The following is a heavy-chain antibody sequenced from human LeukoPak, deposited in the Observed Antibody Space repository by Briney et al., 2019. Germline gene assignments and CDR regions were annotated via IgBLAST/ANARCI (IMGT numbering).Heavy chain of an antibody. J-gene: IGHJ4*02. D-gene: IGHD5-12*01. CDR3: ARASGYDPYFDY. CDR1: GGTFSSYA. CDR2: ISAYNGNT. Sequence: GASVKVSCKASGGTFSSYAISWVRQAPGEGLGWMGWISAYNGNTNYAQKLQGRVTMTTDTSTSTAYMELRSLRSDDTAVYYRARASGYDPYFDYWGQGTLVTVSS. V-gene: IGHV1-18*01.